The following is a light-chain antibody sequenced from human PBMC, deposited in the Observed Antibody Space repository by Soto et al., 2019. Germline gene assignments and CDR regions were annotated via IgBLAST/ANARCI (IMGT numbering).Light chain of an antibody. Sequence: DIVMTQSPATLSASPGDRATLTCRASQDISNNLAWYQQKPGKVPRRLIYHASNVATGIPSRFSGSGSGTELTLTISSVQPEDFAVYYCQQYNDWPLTFGGGTKVEIK. CDR3: QQYNDWPLT. V-gene: IGKV3-15*01. CDR1: QDISNN. J-gene: IGKJ4*02. CDR2: HAS.